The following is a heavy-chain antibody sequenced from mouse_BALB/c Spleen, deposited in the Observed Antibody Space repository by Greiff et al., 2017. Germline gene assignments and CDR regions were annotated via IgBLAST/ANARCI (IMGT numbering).Heavy chain of an antibody. CDR1: GFSLTSYG. Sequence: VQLKESGRGLVQPSQSLSITCTVSGFSLTSYGVHWVRQSPGKGLEWLGVIWSGGSTDYNAAFISRLSISKDNSKSQVFFKMNSLQANDTAIYYCARIGSFAYWGQGTLVTVSA. CDR2: IWSGGST. V-gene: IGHV2-2*02. J-gene: IGHJ3*01. CDR3: ARIGSFAY.